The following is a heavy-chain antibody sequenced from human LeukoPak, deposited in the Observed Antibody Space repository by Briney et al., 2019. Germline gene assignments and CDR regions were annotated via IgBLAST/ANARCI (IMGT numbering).Heavy chain of an antibody. J-gene: IGHJ6*02. D-gene: IGHD6-13*01. Sequence: PGGSLRLSCAASGFTFSTYWMHWVRQAPGKGLEWVAAISYDGSNKIYTDSVKGRFTISRDNSKNTLYLQMNSLRAEDTAVYHCARVDSSSWLIYSMDVWGQGTTVTVSS. CDR2: ISYDGSNK. CDR3: ARVDSSSWLIYSMDV. CDR1: GFTFSTYW. V-gene: IGHV3-30-3*01.